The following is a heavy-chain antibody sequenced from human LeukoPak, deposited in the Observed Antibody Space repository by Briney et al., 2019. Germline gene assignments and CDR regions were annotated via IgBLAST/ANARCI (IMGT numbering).Heavy chain of an antibody. V-gene: IGHV4-39*07. D-gene: IGHD3-10*01. CDR1: GGSISSSSYY. CDR2: IYYSGST. CDR3: ARVGGTTPGDYFDY. Sequence: PSETLSLTCTVSGGSISSSSYYWGWIRQPPGKGLEWIGGIYYSGSTYYNPSLKSRVTISVDTSKNQFSLKLSSVTAADTAVYYCARVGGTTPGDYFDYWGQGTLVTVSS. J-gene: IGHJ4*02.